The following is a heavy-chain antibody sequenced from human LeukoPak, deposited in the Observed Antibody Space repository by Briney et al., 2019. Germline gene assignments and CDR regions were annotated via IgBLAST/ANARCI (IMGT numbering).Heavy chain of an antibody. J-gene: IGHJ4*02. CDR3: AKRGVVIRVFLVGFHKEAYYFDS. D-gene: IGHD3-10*01. Sequence: GGSLRLSCAVSGITLSNYGMSWVRQAPGKGLEWVAGLSGSGGGTSYADSVQGRFTISRDNPKNTLCLQMNSLRAEDTAVYFCAKRGVVIRVFLVGFHKEAYYFDSWGQGALVTVSS. CDR2: LSGSGGGT. CDR1: GITLSNYG. V-gene: IGHV3-23*01.